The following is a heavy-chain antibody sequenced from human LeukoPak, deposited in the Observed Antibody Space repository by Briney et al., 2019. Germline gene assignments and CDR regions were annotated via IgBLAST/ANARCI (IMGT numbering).Heavy chain of an antibody. CDR3: ARGGFYCGGDCYVDY. Sequence: SETLSLTCAAYGGSFSPYYWSWIRQPPGKGLEWIGEINHSGSTNYNPSLKSRVTISVDTSKNQFSLKLSSVTAADTAVYYCARGGFYCGGDCYVDYWGQGTLVTVSS. CDR1: GGSFSPYY. J-gene: IGHJ4*02. CDR2: INHSGST. V-gene: IGHV4-34*01. D-gene: IGHD2-21*02.